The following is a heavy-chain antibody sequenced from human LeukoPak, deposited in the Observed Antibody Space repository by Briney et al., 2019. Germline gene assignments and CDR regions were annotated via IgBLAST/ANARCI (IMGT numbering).Heavy chain of an antibody. CDR1: GYTFTGYY. Sequence: PRASVKVSCKASGYTFTGYYMHWVRQAPGQGLEWMGWINPNSGGTNYAQKFQGRVTMTRDTSISTAYMELSRLRSDDTAVYYCARDRGRVVPAAMDFDYWGQGTLVTVSS. CDR3: ARDRGRVVPAAMDFDY. J-gene: IGHJ4*02. D-gene: IGHD2-2*01. V-gene: IGHV1-2*02. CDR2: INPNSGGT.